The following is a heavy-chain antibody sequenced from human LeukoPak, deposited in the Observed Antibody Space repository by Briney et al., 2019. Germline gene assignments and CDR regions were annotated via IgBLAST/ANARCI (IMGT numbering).Heavy chain of an antibody. CDR3: TTDIVVVPAADYYYYMDV. CDR1: GFTDSSNY. CDR2: IKSKTDGGTT. Sequence: PGGSLRLSCASCGFTDSSNYMSWVRQAPGKGLEWVGRIKSKTDGGTTGYAAAVKGRFTISRDDSKNSLYLQMNSLKTEDTAVYYCTTDIVVVPAADYYYYMDVWGKGTTVTVSS. V-gene: IGHV3-15*01. D-gene: IGHD2-2*01. J-gene: IGHJ6*03.